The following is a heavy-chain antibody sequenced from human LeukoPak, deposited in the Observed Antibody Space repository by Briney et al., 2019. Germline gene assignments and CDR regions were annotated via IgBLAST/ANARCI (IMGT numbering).Heavy chain of an antibody. D-gene: IGHD6-13*01. CDR3: ARGAGYSSSWYYFQH. J-gene: IGHJ1*01. CDR2: IYYSGST. CDR1: GGSISSYY. V-gene: IGHV4-59*01. Sequence: PSETLSLTCTVSGGSISSYYWSWIRQPPGKGLEWIGHIYYSGSTNYNPSLKSRVTISVDTSKNQFSLKLSSVTAADTAVYYCARGAGYSSSWYYFQHWGQGTLVTVSS.